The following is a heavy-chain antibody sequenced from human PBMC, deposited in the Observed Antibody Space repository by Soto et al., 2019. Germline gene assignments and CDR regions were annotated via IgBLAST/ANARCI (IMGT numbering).Heavy chain of an antibody. CDR1: GYTFATYG. D-gene: IGHD6-13*01. CDR2: ISASSGNT. J-gene: IGHJ4*02. Sequence: ASVKVSCKASGYTFATYGFSWVRQAPGQGLEWMGWISASSGNTNYAQKLRGRVTMTTDTSTSTAYMELRSLRSDDTAVFYCARSGRSWNLGEFDYWGQGTLVTVSS. V-gene: IGHV1-18*01. CDR3: ARSGRSWNLGEFDY.